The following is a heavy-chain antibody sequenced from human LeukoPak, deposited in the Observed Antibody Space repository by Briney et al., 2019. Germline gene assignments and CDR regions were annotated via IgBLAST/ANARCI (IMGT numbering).Heavy chain of an antibody. D-gene: IGHD3-3*01. CDR2: IRYDGSNK. CDR3: AKDLWSYDFWSGYYRPSGVHDY. Sequence: GGSLRLSCAASGFTFSSYGMHWVRQAPGKGLEWVAFIRYDGSNKYYVDSVKGRFTISRDNSKNTLYLQMNSLRAEDTAVYYCAKDLWSYDFWSGYYRPSGVHDYWGQGTLVTVSS. CDR1: GFTFSSYG. V-gene: IGHV3-30*02. J-gene: IGHJ4*02.